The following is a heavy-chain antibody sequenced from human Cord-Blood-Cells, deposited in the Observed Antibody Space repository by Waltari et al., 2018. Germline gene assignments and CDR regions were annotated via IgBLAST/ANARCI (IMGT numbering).Heavy chain of an antibody. D-gene: IGHD3-3*01. CDR3: ARGGWYYDFWSGANWFDP. J-gene: IGHJ5*02. CDR1: GGSISSHY. Sequence: QVQLQESGPGLVKPSETLSLTCTVSGGSISSHYWRWIRQPPGKGLEWIGYIYYSGSTNYNPSLKSRVTISVDTSKNQFSLKLSSVTAADTAVYYCARGGWYYDFWSGANWFDPWGQGTLVTVSS. CDR2: IYYSGST. V-gene: IGHV4-59*11.